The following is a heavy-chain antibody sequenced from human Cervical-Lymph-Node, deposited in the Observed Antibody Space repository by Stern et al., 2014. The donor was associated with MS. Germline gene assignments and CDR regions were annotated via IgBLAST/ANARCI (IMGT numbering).Heavy chain of an antibody. CDR3: ARGEKQWLSLWDY. CDR1: GGTFSSYA. Sequence: VQLVESGAAVKKPGSSVKVSCKASGGTFSSYAISWVRQAPGQGLEWMGGIIPSFGKANCAQKVQGRVTITADESTSTAYMELSSLRSEDTAVYYCARGEKQWLSLWDYWGQGTLVTVSS. D-gene: IGHD6-19*01. V-gene: IGHV1-69*01. CDR2: IIPSFGKA. J-gene: IGHJ4*02.